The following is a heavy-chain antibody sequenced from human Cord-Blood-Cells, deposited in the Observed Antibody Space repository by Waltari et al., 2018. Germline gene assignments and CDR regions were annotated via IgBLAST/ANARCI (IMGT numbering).Heavy chain of an antibody. CDR1: GFTVSSNY. CDR3: ARAIVVVPAANWFDP. D-gene: IGHD2-2*01. J-gene: IGHJ5*02. CDR2: CYSAGNT. Sequence: EVQLVESGGGLIQPGGSLRLSCAASGFTVSSNYMSGVRQAPGKGTEWVSVCYSAGNTYSADSVKGRFTISRDNSKNTLYLQMNSLRAEDTAVYYCARAIVVVPAANWFDPWGQGTLVTVSS. V-gene: IGHV3-53*01.